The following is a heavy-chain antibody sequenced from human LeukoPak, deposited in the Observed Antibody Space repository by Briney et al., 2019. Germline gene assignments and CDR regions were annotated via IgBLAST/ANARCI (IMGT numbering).Heavy chain of an antibody. CDR2: IYYSWST. J-gene: IGHJ4*02. D-gene: IGHD3-10*01. Sequence: SETLSLTCTVSGGSISPLYWGWIRQAPGKGLEFIGYIYYSWSTNFNPSLKSRVTLSVDTSKSQISLKLTSVTAADTAVYYCARGGVAAKYYFDFWGQGTLVTVSS. CDR3: ARGGVAAKYYFDF. V-gene: IGHV4-59*11. CDR1: GGSISPLY.